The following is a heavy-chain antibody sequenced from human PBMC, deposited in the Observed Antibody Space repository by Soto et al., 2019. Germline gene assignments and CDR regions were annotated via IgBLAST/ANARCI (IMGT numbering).Heavy chain of an antibody. CDR2: ISGSGGGA. J-gene: IGHJ4*02. V-gene: IGHV3-23*01. Sequence: EVQLLESGENLVQPGGSLRLSCAASGFTFSNYAMNWVRQPPGKGLEWVSTISGSGGGAYYAASVKGRFTISRDNSKNTLYLQMTSLRGKDTAVYSCANEGASSWYFFDYWGQGTLVTVSS. CDR1: GFTFSNYA. D-gene: IGHD6-13*01. CDR3: ANEGASSWYFFDY.